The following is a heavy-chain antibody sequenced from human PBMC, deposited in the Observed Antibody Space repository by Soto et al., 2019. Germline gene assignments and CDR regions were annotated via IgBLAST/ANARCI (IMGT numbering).Heavy chain of an antibody. D-gene: IGHD5-12*01. CDR3: ARDRGESIVANNWFDP. Sequence: ASVKVSCKASGYTFTSYAMHWVRQAPGQRLEWMGWINAGNGNTKYSQKFQGRVTITRDTSASTAYMELSSLRSEDTAVYYCARDRGESIVANNWFDPWGQGTLVTVSS. J-gene: IGHJ5*02. CDR1: GYTFTSYA. CDR2: INAGNGNT. V-gene: IGHV1-3*01.